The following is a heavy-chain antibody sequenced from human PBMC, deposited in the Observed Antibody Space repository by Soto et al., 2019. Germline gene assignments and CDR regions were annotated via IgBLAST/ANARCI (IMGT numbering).Heavy chain of an antibody. CDR2: IIPILGIA. D-gene: IGHD2-2*01. CDR3: AREYCSSTSCCEINWFDP. Sequence: ASVKVSCKASGGTFSSYTISWVRQAPGQGLEWMGRIIPILGIANYAQKFQGRVTITADKSTSTAYMELSSLRSEDTAVYYCAREYCSSTSCCEINWFDPWGQGTLVTVSS. CDR1: GGTFSSYT. J-gene: IGHJ5*02. V-gene: IGHV1-69*02.